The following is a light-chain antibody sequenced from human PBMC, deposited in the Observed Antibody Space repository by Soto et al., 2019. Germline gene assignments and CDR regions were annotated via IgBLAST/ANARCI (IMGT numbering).Light chain of an antibody. Sequence: DIQMTQSPSTLSASVGDRVTITCRASQNINTWLAWYQQKPGKAPYLLIYKASNLQSGVPSRFSGCASGTEFTLTISSLQPDDIATYYCQRYETYPLTYGGGTKVEI. V-gene: IGKV1-5*03. CDR1: QNINTW. CDR3: QRYETYPLT. CDR2: KAS. J-gene: IGKJ4*01.